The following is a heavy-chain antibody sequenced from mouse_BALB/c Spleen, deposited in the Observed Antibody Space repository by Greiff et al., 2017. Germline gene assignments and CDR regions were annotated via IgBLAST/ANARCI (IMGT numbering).Heavy chain of an antibody. Sequence: LQQSGGGLVQPGGSRKLSCAASGFTFSSFGMHWVRQAPEKGLEWVAYISSGSSTIYYADTVKGRFTISRDNPKNTLFLQMTSLRSEDTAMYYCARDGNYVKAMDDWGQGTSVTVSA. J-gene: IGHJ4*01. CDR1: GFTFSSFG. D-gene: IGHD2-1*01. V-gene: IGHV5-17*02. CDR3: ARDGNYVKAMDD. CDR2: ISSGSSTI.